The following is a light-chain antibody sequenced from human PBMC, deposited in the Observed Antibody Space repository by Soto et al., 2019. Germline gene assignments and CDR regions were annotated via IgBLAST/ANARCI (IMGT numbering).Light chain of an antibody. CDR2: KAS. V-gene: IGKV1-5*03. CDR1: QSISNW. CDR3: QQYNSYPWT. J-gene: IGKJ1*01. Sequence: DIQVTQSPSTLSASVGDRVTITCRASQSISNWLAWYQQKPGKAPKLLIYKASSLESGVPSRFSGSGSGTEFTLTISSLQPDDSATYYCQQYNSYPWTFGQGTKVEIK.